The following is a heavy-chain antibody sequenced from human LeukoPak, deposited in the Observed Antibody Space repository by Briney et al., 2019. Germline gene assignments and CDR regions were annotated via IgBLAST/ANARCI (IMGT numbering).Heavy chain of an antibody. Sequence: GGSLRLSCAASGFTFSSYAMSWVRQAPGKGLEWVSDIRGSGGSTYYADSVEGRFTIPKDNSKNTLYLQMNSLRAEDTAVYYCAKVPYDSSGYYYFDYWGQGTLVIVSS. J-gene: IGHJ4*02. V-gene: IGHV3-23*01. CDR1: GFTFSSYA. CDR3: AKVPYDSSGYYYFDY. D-gene: IGHD3-22*01. CDR2: IRGSGGST.